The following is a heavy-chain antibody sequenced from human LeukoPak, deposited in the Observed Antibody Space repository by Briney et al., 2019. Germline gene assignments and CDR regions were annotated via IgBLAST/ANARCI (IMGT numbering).Heavy chain of an antibody. V-gene: IGHV3-48*04. CDR2: IENSGKTI. Sequence: SGRSLRLSCAASGFTVRTYSMNWVRQAPGKGLEWISYIENSGKTIYYADSVKGRFTISRDNAKNSLYLQMNSLRAEDTAVYYCARESEVEMATMGYYGMDVWGQGTTVTVSS. CDR1: GFTVRTYS. J-gene: IGHJ6*02. CDR3: ARESEVEMATMGYYGMDV. D-gene: IGHD5-24*01.